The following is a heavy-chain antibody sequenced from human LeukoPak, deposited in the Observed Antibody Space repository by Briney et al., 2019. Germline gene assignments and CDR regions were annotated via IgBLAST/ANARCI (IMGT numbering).Heavy chain of an antibody. CDR2: LDPEDGET. CDR1: GYTLTELS. V-gene: IGHV1-24*01. J-gene: IGHJ4*02. Sequence: ASVKVSCKVSGYTLTELSMHWVRQAPGKGLEWMGGLDPEDGETIYAQKFQGRVTMTEDTSTDTAYMELSSLRSEDTAVYYCATAPNWNDAPFDYWGQGTLVTVSS. D-gene: IGHD1-20*01. CDR3: ATAPNWNDAPFDY.